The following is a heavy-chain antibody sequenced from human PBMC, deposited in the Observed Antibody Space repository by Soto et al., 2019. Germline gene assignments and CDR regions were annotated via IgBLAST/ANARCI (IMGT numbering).Heavy chain of an antibody. CDR1: GYTFTSYA. CDR2: INAGNGNT. Sequence: ASVKVSCKASGYTFTSYAMHWVRQAPGQRLEWMGWINAGNGNTKYSQKFQGRVTTTRDTSASTAYMELSSLRSEDMAVYYCARDKGATTLRYWFDPWGQGTLVTVSS. CDR3: ARDKGATTLRYWFDP. V-gene: IGHV1-3*01. J-gene: IGHJ5*02. D-gene: IGHD1-26*01.